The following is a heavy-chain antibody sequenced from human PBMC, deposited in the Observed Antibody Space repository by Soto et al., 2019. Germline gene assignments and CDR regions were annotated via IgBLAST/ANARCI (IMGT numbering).Heavy chain of an antibody. V-gene: IGHV1-3*01. CDR3: ARDGAVAQARGAFDI. Sequence: QVPLVQSGAEVKKPGASVKVSCKASGYTFTSYAMHWVRQAPGQRLEWMGWINAGNGNTKYSQKFQGRVTITRDTSASTAYMELSSLRSEDTAVSYCARDGAVAQARGAFDIWGQGTMVTVSS. J-gene: IGHJ3*02. D-gene: IGHD6-19*01. CDR2: INAGNGNT. CDR1: GYTFTSYA.